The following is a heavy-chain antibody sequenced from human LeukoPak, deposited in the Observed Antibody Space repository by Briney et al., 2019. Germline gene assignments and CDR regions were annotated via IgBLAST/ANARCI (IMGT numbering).Heavy chain of an antibody. CDR1: GGTFSSYA. D-gene: IGHD6-19*01. Sequence: SVKVSCTASGGTFSSYAISWVRQAPGQGLEWMGGIIPIFGTVNYAQNLQGRATVTTDASTSTAYMELRNLRSDDTALYYCARATRSFYYYMDVWGKGTTVTVS. CDR2: IIPIFGTV. V-gene: IGHV1-69*05. CDR3: ARATRSFYYYMDV. J-gene: IGHJ6*03.